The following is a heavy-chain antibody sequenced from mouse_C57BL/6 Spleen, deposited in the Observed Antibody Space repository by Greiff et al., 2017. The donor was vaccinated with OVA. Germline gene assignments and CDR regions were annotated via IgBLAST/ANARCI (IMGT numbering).Heavy chain of an antibody. V-gene: IGHV14-1*01. J-gene: IGHJ2*01. CDR1: GFNIKDYY. CDR2: IDPEDGDT. D-gene: IGHD1-1*01. Sequence: EVKLQESGAELVRPGASVKLSCTASGFNIKDYYMHWVKQRPEQGLEWIGRIDPEDGDTEYAPKFQGKATMTADTSSNTAYLQLSSLTSEDTAVYYCTPLLLREDSFAYWGQGTTLTVSS. CDR3: TPLLLREDSFAY.